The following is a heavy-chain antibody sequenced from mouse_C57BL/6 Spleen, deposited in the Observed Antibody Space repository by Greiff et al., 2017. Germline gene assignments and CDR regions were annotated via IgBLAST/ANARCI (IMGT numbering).Heavy chain of an antibody. CDR2: IPPSDSDT. CDR3: ATLRARAYFDG. J-gene: IGHJ1*03. D-gene: IGHD3-1*01. Sequence: QVHVKQPGAELVKPGASVKVSCKASGYTFTSYWMHWVKQRPGQGLEWIGSIPPSDSDTNYNQKFKGKATLTVDKSSSTAYMQLTRLTSVDSAVFNGATLRARAYFDGWGTGTTVTVSS. V-gene: IGHV1-74*01. CDR1: GYTFTSYW.